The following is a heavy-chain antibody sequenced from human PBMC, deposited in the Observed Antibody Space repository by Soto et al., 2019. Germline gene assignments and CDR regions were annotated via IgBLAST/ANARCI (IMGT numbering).Heavy chain of an antibody. J-gene: IGHJ6*02. CDR1: GYTFTRYG. Sequence: ASVKVSCKASGYTFTRYGISWVRQAPGQGLEWMGWISGYNGDTNHAQKFQGRVSMTIDTSTTTAYMELRSLTSDDTAVYYCAKNGQPPYYCYGLDVWGQGTKVTVSS. D-gene: IGHD2-8*01. CDR3: AKNGQPPYYCYGLDV. CDR2: ISGYNGDT. V-gene: IGHV1-18*01.